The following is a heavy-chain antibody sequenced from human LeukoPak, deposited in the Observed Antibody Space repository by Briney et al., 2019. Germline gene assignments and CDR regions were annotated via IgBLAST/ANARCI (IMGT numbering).Heavy chain of an antibody. CDR1: GFTLSSYG. D-gene: IGHD3-22*01. J-gene: IGHJ5*02. CDR2: IWYDGSNK. CDR3: AREELPEYYYDSSGHNWFDP. V-gene: IGHV3-33*01. Sequence: GGSLRLSCAASGFTLSSYGMHWVRQAPGKGLEWVAVIWYDGSNKYYADSVKGRFTISRDNSKNTLYLQMNSLRAEDTAVYYCAREELPEYYYDSSGHNWFDPWGQGTLVTVSS.